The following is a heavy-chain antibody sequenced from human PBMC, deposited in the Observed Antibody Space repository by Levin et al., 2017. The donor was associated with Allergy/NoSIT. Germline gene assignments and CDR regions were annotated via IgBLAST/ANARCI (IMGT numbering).Heavy chain of an antibody. CDR2: IKQDGSEK. J-gene: IGHJ3*02. Sequence: SGESLKISCAASGFTFSSYWMSWVRQAPGKGLEWVANIKQDGSEKYYVDSVKGRFTISRDNAKNSLYLQMNSLRAEDTAVYYCARVWDYVWGSYPKGAFDIWGQGTMVTVSS. D-gene: IGHD3-16*02. V-gene: IGHV3-7*01. CDR1: GFTFSSYW. CDR3: ARVWDYVWGSYPKGAFDI.